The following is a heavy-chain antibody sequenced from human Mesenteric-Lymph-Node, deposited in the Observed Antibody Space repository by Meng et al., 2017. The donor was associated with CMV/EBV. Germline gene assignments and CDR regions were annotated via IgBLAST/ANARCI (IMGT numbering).Heavy chain of an antibody. CDR2: IYWDDKN. CDR3: AHQSRVHYGLDY. J-gene: IGHJ4*02. D-gene: IGHD4-17*01. CDR1: GFSLSTSGVG. V-gene: IGHV2-5*02. Sequence: FSGFSLSTSGVGVGWIRQPPGKALEWLALIYWDDKNHYSPSLKSRLTITKDTSKNQVILTMTNMNPEDTATYYCAHQSRVHYGLDYWGQGTLVTVSS.